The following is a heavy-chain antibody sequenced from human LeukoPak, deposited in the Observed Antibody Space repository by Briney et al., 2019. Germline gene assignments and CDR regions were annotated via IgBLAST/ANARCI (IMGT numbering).Heavy chain of an antibody. CDR2: IYYSGST. D-gene: IGHD5-18*01. CDR1: GGSISSNTYY. Sequence: SETLSLTCTVSGGSISSNTYYWGWIRQPPGKGLEWIGSIYYSGSTYYNPFLKSRVTISVDTSKNQFSLKLSSVTAADTAVYYCARDYQGGYGDKTVDYWGQGTLVTVSS. V-gene: IGHV4-39*07. J-gene: IGHJ4*02. CDR3: ARDYQGGYGDKTVDY.